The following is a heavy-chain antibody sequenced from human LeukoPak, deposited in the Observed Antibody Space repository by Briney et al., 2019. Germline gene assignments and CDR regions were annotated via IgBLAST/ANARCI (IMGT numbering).Heavy chain of an antibody. V-gene: IGHV4-59*01. Sequence: PSETLSLTCTVSGGSISSYYWSWIRQPPGKGLEWIGYIYSSGSTNYNPSLKSRVTISVDTSKNQFSLKLSSVTAADTAVYYCARPWHDSSIVGFDPWGQGTLVTVSS. J-gene: IGHJ5*02. CDR1: GGSISSYY. D-gene: IGHD4-11*01. CDR2: IYSSGST. CDR3: ARPWHDSSIVGFDP.